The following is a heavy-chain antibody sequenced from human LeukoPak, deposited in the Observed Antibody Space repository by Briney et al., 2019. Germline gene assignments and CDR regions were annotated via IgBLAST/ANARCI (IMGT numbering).Heavy chain of an antibody. D-gene: IGHD1-1*01. V-gene: IGHV3-15*05. Sequence: TGGSLRLSCAASGFTFSNAWMSWVRQAPGKGLEWVVRIKSKTDGGTTDYAAPVKGRFTISRDDSKNTLYLQMNSLKTEDTAVYYCTTDISTTGTARFDYWGQGTLVTVSS. CDR2: IKSKTDGGTT. CDR1: GFTFSNAW. CDR3: TTDISTTGTARFDY. J-gene: IGHJ4*02.